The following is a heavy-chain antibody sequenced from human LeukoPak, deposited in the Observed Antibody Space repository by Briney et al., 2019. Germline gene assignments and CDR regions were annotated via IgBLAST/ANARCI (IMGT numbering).Heavy chain of an antibody. Sequence: GGSLRLSCAASGFTFSSYAMSWVRQAPGKGLEWVAVISYDGSNKYYADSVKGGFTISRNNSKNTLYLQMNSLRAEDTAVYYCAKDGPGRIVGATKAQPPYYFDYWGQGTLVTVSS. D-gene: IGHD1-26*01. V-gene: IGHV3-30*18. CDR3: AKDGPGRIVGATKAQPPYYFDY. CDR2: ISYDGSNK. CDR1: GFTFSSYA. J-gene: IGHJ4*02.